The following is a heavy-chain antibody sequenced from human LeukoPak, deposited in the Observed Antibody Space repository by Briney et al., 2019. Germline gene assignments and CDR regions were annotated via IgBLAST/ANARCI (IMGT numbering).Heavy chain of an antibody. CDR2: IYYSGST. CDR1: GGSISSSDYY. D-gene: IGHD6-25*01. V-gene: IGHV4-39*01. Sequence: PSETLSLTCTVSGGSISSSDYYWGWIRQPPGGRLEWIGTIYYSGSTSYNPSLKGRVTMSVDTSKNQFSLKLSYVTAADTAVYYCARHHRSGYYEVDYWGQGTLVTVSS. CDR3: ARHHRSGYYEVDY. J-gene: IGHJ4*02.